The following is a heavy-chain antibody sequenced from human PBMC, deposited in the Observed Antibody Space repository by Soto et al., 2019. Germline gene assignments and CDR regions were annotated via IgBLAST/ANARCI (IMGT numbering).Heavy chain of an antibody. Sequence: EVQLLESGGGLVQPGGSLRLSCVGSGFTFINYAMNWVRQTPGKGLELVSTISGGGDRAFDADTVNGRFTISRDNSKNTVNLQMHRLRADDTAVYSCARKVLGSTSRPDWWYFDLWCRGTLVNVSS. CDR2: ISGGGDRA. CDR1: GFTFINYA. V-gene: IGHV3-23*01. J-gene: IGHJ2*01. CDR3: ARKVLGSTSRPDWWYFDL. D-gene: IGHD2-2*01.